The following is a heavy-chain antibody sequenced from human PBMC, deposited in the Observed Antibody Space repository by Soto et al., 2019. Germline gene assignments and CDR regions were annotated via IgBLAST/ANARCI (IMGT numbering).Heavy chain of an antibody. Sequence: LRLSCTASGFTFSSYWMHWVRQASGKGLVWVSRINGDGRRTVYADSVQGRFTISRDNAKNTLYLQMNSLRADDTAVYYCARESYSSPDYWGQGTLVTVSS. V-gene: IGHV3-74*01. CDR2: INGDGRRT. CDR1: GFTFSSYW. J-gene: IGHJ4*02. D-gene: IGHD4-4*01. CDR3: ARESYSSPDY.